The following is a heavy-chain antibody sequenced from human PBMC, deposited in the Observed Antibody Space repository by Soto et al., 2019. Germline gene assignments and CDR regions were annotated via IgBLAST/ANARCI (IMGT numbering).Heavy chain of an antibody. CDR2: IYYSGST. CDR3: AGTRPTRIGDYYYYYMDV. D-gene: IGHD2-15*01. Sequence: QLQLQESGPGLVKPSETLSLTCTVSGGSISSSSYYWGWIRQPPGKGLEWIGSIYYSGSTYYNPSLKSRVTISVDTSKNQFSLKLSSVTAADTAVYYCAGTRPTRIGDYYYYYMDVWGKGTTVTVSS. CDR1: GGSISSSSYY. J-gene: IGHJ6*03. V-gene: IGHV4-39*01.